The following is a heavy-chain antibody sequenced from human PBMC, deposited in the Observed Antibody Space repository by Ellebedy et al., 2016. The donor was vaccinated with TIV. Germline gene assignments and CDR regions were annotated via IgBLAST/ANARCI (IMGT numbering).Heavy chain of an antibody. CDR2: IYYSGST. D-gene: IGHD4-23*01. J-gene: IGHJ3*02. Sequence: MPSETLSLTCTVPGCSISSSSYYWGWIRQPPGKGLEGIGSIYYSGSTYYNPSLKSRVTISVDTSNNQFSLKLSSVTAADTAVYYCARPVVEGAFDIWGQGTMVIVSS. CDR1: GCSISSSSYY. CDR3: ARPVVEGAFDI. V-gene: IGHV4-39*01.